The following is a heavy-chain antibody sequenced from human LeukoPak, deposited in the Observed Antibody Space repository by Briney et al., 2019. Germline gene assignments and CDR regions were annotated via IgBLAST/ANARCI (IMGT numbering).Heavy chain of an antibody. Sequence: ASVKVSCKASGYTFTAYYIHWVRRAPGQGLEWMGWINPNNGATSYAQRFRGRVTMTRDTSISTAYMELSGLRSDDTAVYYCARVPCITTGCSAINWFDPWGQGTLVTVSS. CDR2: INPNNGAT. D-gene: IGHD2-2*01. CDR3: ARVPCITTGCSAINWFDP. J-gene: IGHJ5*02. CDR1: GYTFTAYY. V-gene: IGHV1-2*02.